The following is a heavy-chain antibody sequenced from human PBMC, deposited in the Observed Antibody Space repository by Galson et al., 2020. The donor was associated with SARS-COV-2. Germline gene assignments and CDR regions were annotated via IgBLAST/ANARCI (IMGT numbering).Heavy chain of an antibody. CDR2: IDTNGRTK. V-gene: IGHV3-74*01. D-gene: IGHD1-1*01. CDR3: SRDLTGMSDY. CDR1: GYNFSSYR. J-gene: IGHJ4*02. Sequence: GESLKISCTGSGYNFSSYRQHWVRQIPGKGLVWVSRIDTNGRTKDYADSVKGRFTISRDNAKNTLYLQMNSLRAEDTAIYYCSRDLTGMSDYWGQGTLVTVSS.